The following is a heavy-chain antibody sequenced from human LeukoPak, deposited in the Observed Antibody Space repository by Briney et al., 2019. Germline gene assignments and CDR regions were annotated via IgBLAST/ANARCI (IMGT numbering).Heavy chain of an antibody. CDR1: GFTFSSYG. CDR2: ISYDGPNK. D-gene: IGHD3-16*02. J-gene: IGHJ4*02. V-gene: IGHV3-30*03. CDR3: ATTYDYVWGSYRYTGSSFDY. Sequence: GRSLRLSCAASGFTFSSYGMHWVRQAPGKGLEWVAVISYDGPNKYYADSVKGRFTISRDNSKNTLYLQMNSLRAEDTAVYYCATTYDYVWGSYRYTGSSFDYWGQGTLVTVSS.